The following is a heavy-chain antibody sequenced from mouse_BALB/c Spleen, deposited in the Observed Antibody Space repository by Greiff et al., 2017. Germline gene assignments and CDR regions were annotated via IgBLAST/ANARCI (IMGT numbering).Heavy chain of an antibody. J-gene: IGHJ4*01. CDR3: ARHGSSLYYAMDY. CDR2: ISSGSSTI. V-gene: IGHV5-17*02. D-gene: IGHD1-1*01. CDR1: GFTFSSFG. Sequence: DVMLVESGAGLVQPGGSRKLSCAASGFTFSSFGMHWVRQAPEKGLEWVAYISSGSSTIYYADTVKGRFTISRDNPKNTLFLQMTSLRSEDTAMYYCARHGSSLYYAMDYWGQGTSVTVSS.